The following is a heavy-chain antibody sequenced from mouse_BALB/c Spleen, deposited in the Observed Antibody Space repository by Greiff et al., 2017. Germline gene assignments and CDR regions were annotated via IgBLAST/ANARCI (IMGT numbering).Heavy chain of an antibody. D-gene: IGHD2-4*01. CDR2: INPSSGYT. CDR3: ARRGMITPFDY. J-gene: IGHJ2*01. Sequence: QVQLKESGAELARPGASVKMSCKASGYTFTSYTMHWVKQRPGQGLEWIGYINPSSGYTNYNQKFKDKATLTADKSSSTAYMQLSSLTSEDSAVYYCARRGMITPFDYWGQGTTLTVSS. V-gene: IGHV1-4*01. CDR1: GYTFTSYT.